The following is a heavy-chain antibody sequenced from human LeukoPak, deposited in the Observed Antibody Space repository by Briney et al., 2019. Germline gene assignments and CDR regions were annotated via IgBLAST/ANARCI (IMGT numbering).Heavy chain of an antibody. CDR2: IYYSGNT. J-gene: IGHJ4*02. CDR1: GGSISSSSYY. D-gene: IGHD3-3*01. V-gene: IGHV4-39*02. Sequence: SETLSLTCTVSGGSISSSSYYWGWIRQPPGKGLEWIGSIYYSGNTYYNPSLKSRVTISVDTSKNQFSLKLSSVTAADTAVYYCARDPFITIFGVVIRRDYWGQGTLVTVSS. CDR3: ARDPFITIFGVVIRRDY.